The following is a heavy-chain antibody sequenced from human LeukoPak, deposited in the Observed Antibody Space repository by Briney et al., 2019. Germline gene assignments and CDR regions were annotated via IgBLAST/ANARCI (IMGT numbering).Heavy chain of an antibody. Sequence: GASVKVSCKASGYTFTSYAMHWVRQAPGQRLEWMGWINAGNGNTKYSQEFQGRVTITRDTSARTAYMELSSLRSEDMAVYYCARFRGSGSYFDYWGQGTLVTVSS. CDR1: GYTFTSYA. CDR2: INAGNGNT. J-gene: IGHJ4*02. D-gene: IGHD3-10*01. CDR3: ARFRGSGSYFDY. V-gene: IGHV1-3*03.